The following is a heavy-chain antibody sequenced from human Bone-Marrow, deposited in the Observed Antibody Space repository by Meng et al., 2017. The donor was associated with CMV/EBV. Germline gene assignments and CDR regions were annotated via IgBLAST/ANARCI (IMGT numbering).Heavy chain of an antibody. CDR1: GYTFTGYY. V-gene: IGHV1-2*02. D-gene: IGHD3-9*01. CDR2: INPNSGGT. CDR3: ARVKGRLRYFDWLWRGEDY. Sequence: ASVKVSCKASGYTFTGYYMHWVRQAPGQGLEWMGWINPNSGGTNYAQKFQGRVTMTRDTSISTAYMELSRLRSDDTAVYYCARVKGRLRYFDWLWRGEDYWGQGTLVTVSS. J-gene: IGHJ4*02.